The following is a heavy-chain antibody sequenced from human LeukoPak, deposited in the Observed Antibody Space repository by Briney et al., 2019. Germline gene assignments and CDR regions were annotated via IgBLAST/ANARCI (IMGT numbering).Heavy chain of an antibody. J-gene: IGHJ4*02. CDR2: ISGSGGST. CDR3: AKQSVVVILMFDY. V-gene: IGHV3-23*01. D-gene: IGHD3-22*01. Sequence: GGSLRLSCAASGFTFSSYGMSWVRQAPGKGLEWVSAISGSGGSTYYADSVKGRFTISRDNSKNTLYLQMNSLRAEDTAVYYCAKQSVVVILMFDYWGQGTLVTVSS. CDR1: GFTFSSYG.